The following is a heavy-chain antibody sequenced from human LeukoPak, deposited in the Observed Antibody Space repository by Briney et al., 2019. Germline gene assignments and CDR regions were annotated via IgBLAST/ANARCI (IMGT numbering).Heavy chain of an antibody. Sequence: SETLSLTCAVYGGSFSGYYWSWIRQPPGKGLEWIGEINHSGSTNYNPSLKSRVTISVDTSKNQFSLKLSSVTAADTAVYYCARDKAPGYHDSSGYYDYWGQGTLVTVSS. V-gene: IGHV4-34*01. CDR2: INHSGST. CDR1: GGSFSGYY. J-gene: IGHJ4*02. CDR3: ARDKAPGYHDSSGYYDY. D-gene: IGHD3-22*01.